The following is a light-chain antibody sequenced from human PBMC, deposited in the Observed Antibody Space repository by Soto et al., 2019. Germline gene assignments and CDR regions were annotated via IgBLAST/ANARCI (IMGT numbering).Light chain of an antibody. CDR2: WAS. CDR1: QSVLYSSNNKNY. CDR3: QQYNGTPPT. Sequence: DIVMTQSPDSLTVSLGERATINCKSSQSVLYSSNNKNYLAWYQQKPGQPPKLLFYWASTRESGVPDRFSGTGSRTDRTRTTSSLQAEDLAVYQWQQYNGTPPTFGQGTQVEIK. V-gene: IGKV4-1*01. J-gene: IGKJ1*01.